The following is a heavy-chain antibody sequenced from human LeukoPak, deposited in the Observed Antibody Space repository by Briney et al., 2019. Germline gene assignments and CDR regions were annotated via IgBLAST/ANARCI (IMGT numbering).Heavy chain of an antibody. CDR3: ARDATYCGGDCYSGSFDI. Sequence: PSQTLSLTCAVSGGSISSGGYSWSWIRQPPGKGLEWIGYIYHSGSTYYNPSLKSRVTISVDRSKNQFSLKLSSVTPADTAVYYCARDATYCGGDCYSGSFDIWGQGTMVTVSS. CDR2: IYHSGST. D-gene: IGHD2-21*02. V-gene: IGHV4-30-2*01. CDR1: GGSISSGGYS. J-gene: IGHJ3*02.